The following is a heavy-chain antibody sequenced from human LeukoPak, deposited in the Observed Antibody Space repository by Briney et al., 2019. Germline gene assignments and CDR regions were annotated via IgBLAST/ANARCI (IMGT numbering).Heavy chain of an antibody. D-gene: IGHD3-22*01. CDR1: GFTFDDYA. Sequence: GGSLRLSCAASGFTFDDYAMHSVRQAPGKGLEWVSGISWNSGSIGYADSVKGRFTISRDNAKNSLYLQMNSLRAEDTALYYCAKVAYYYDSSGPFDYWGQGTLVTVSS. CDR2: ISWNSGSI. J-gene: IGHJ4*02. CDR3: AKVAYYYDSSGPFDY. V-gene: IGHV3-9*01.